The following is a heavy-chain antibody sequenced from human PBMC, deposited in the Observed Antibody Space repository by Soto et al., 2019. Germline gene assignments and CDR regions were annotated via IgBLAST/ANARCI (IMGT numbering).Heavy chain of an antibody. D-gene: IGHD2-2*01. V-gene: IGHV3-9*01. CDR1: GFTFDDYA. J-gene: IGHJ4*02. CDR3: AKDMMLRGIVVVPAASDY. Sequence: EVQLVESGGGLVQPGRSLRLSCAASGFTFDDYAMHWVRQAPGKGLEWVSGISWNSGSIGYADSVKGRFTISRDNAKNSLYLQMNSLRAEDTALYYCAKDMMLRGIVVVPAASDYWGQGTLVTVSS. CDR2: ISWNSGSI.